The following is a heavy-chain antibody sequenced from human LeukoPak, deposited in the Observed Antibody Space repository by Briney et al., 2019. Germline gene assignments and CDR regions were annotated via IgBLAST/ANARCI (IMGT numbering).Heavy chain of an antibody. V-gene: IGHV4-39*01. J-gene: IGHJ3*02. CDR2: IYYSGST. CDR3: ARQGSPVVVVVGATPAAFDI. D-gene: IGHD2-15*01. Sequence: SETLSLTCTVSGGSISRSTYYWGWIRQPPGKGLEWIGSIYYSGSTHYNPSVKSQVTISVDTSKNHFSLRLTSVTAADTAVYYCARQGSPVVVVVGATPAAFDIWGQGTMVTVSS. CDR1: GGSISRSTYY.